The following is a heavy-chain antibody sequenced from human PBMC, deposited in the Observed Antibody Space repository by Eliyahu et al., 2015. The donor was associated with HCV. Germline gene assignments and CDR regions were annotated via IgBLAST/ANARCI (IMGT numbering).Heavy chain of an antibody. CDR3: ARRGPYWYFDL. CDR1: GGSISSSY. J-gene: IGHJ2*01. CDR2: IYYSGST. Sequence: QVQLHESGPGLVKPSETLSLTCTVSGGSISSSYWXWIRQSPGKGLXXIGYIYYSGSTNVNPSLKSRVTMSVDTSKNQFSLKLSSVTAADTAVYYCARRGPYWYFDLWGRGTLVTVSS. V-gene: IGHV4-59*08.